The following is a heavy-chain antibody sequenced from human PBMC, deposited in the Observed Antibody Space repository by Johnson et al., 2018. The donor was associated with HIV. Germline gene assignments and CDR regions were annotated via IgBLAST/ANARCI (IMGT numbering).Heavy chain of an antibody. Sequence: QVQLVESGGGLVQPGGSLRLSCAASGFTFSDYSMSWIRQAPGKGLEWVAYISSNGSTIYYADSVKGRFTISRDNSKHTLYLQMDSVGAEDMAVYYCATLGVVIATRDAFDIWGQGTMVTVSS. CDR2: ISSNGSTI. J-gene: IGHJ3*02. CDR3: ATLGVVIATRDAFDI. V-gene: IGHV3-11*04. CDR1: GFTFSDYS. D-gene: IGHD2-21*01.